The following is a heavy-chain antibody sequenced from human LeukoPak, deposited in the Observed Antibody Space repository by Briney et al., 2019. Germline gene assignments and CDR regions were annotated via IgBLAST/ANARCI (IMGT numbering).Heavy chain of an antibody. D-gene: IGHD2/OR15-2a*01. CDR3: ARGIRPYYFDY. J-gene: IGHJ4*02. V-gene: IGHV3-53*01. CDR1: GFTVSSNY. Sequence: PGGSLRLSCAASGFTVSSNYMSWVRQAPGKGLEWVSVIYSGGSTYYADSVKGRFTISRDNSKNTLYLQMNSLRAEDTAVYYCARGIRPYYFDYWGQGTLVTVSS. CDR2: IYSGGST.